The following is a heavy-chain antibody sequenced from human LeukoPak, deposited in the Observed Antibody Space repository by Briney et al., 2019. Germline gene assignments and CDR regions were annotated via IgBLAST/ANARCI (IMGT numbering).Heavy chain of an antibody. Sequence: GGSLRLSCAASGFTFGRSAMSWVRQAPGKGLEWVSAISGSGAGTYNADSVKGRFTISRDNSENTLYLQMNSLRAEDTAVFYCAKVNNIAAAGTFDSWGQGTLVTVSS. CDR1: GFTFGRSA. CDR3: AKVNNIAAAGTFDS. CDR2: ISGSGAGT. J-gene: IGHJ4*02. V-gene: IGHV3-23*01. D-gene: IGHD6-13*01.